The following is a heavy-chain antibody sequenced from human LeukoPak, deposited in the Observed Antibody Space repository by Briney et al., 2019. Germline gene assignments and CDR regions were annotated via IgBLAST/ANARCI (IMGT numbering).Heavy chain of an antibody. J-gene: IGHJ4*02. CDR3: ARLWGGSSGYYY. V-gene: IGHV3-11*03. CDR1: GFTFSDYY. CDR2: ISPSSSYT. Sequence: GGSLRLSCAASGFTFSDYYVSWVRQAPGKGLEWVSFISPSSSYTNYADSMKGRFTISRDNAKNSLYLQMNSLRAEDTAVYYCARLWGGSSGYYYWGQGTLVTVSS. D-gene: IGHD3-22*01.